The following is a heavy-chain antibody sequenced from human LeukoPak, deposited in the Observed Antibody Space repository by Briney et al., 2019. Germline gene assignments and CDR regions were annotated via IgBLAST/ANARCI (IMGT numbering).Heavy chain of an antibody. V-gene: IGHV5-51*01. CDR1: GYSFTNYW. D-gene: IGHD1-20*01. J-gene: IGHJ5*02. CDR3: ARRLPNIWSDVNWFDP. CDR2: IYPGDSDT. Sequence: GESLKISCTCSGYSFTNYWIGCVRQMPGKGLDWMGIIYPGDSDTRYSPSFQGQVTISADKSISTAYLQWSSLKASDTAMYFCARRLPNIWSDVNWFDPWGQGTLVTVSS.